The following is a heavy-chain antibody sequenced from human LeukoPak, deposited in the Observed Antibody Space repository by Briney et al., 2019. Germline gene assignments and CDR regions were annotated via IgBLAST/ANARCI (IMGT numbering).Heavy chain of an antibody. J-gene: IGHJ4*02. CDR3: ARDPRIYCTNGICRDDYFDN. V-gene: IGHV3-21*01. Sequence: GGSLRLSCAASGFTFSSYSMNRVRQAPGKGLEWVSSISSSSSYIYYADSVKGRFTISRDNAKDSLFLQMNSLRAEDTAVYYCARDPRIYCTNGICRDDYFDNWGQGTLVTVSS. CDR2: ISSSSSYI. D-gene: IGHD2-8*01. CDR1: GFTFSSYS.